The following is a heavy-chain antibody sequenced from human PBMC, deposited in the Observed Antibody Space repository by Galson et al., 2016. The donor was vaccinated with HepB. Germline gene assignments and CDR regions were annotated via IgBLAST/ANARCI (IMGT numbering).Heavy chain of an antibody. CDR1: GLNFWTYW. J-gene: IGHJ4*02. V-gene: IGHV3-7*01. D-gene: IGHD3-16*01. CDR3: AQYGGLADS. CDR2: ISHDGRDQ. Sequence: SLRLSCAASGLNFWTYWMPWVRQAPGKGPEWVASISHDGRDQRYVDSVKGRFTISRDNARNSLYLQMNSLRVDDTAVYYCAQYGGLADSGGQGTLVTVSS.